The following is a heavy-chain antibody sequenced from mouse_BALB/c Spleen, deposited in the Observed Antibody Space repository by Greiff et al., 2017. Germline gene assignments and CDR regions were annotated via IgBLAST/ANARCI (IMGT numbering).Heavy chain of an antibody. CDR3: ARAYDYFDY. CDR1: GYTFTGYF. D-gene: IGHD2-4*01. J-gene: IGHJ3*01. Sequence: VQLKQSGPELVKPGVSVKISCKASGYTFTGYFMNWVMQSHGKSLEWIGLINSYYGDTFYNQKFKGKATLTVDKSSSTAHMEHRSLASEESAVYYCARAYDYFDYWGQGTLVTVSA. CDR2: INSYYGDT. V-gene: IGHV1-20*02.